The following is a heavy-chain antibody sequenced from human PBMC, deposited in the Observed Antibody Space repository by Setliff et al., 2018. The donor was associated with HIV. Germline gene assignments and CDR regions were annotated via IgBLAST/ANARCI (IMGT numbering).Heavy chain of an antibody. V-gene: IGHV1-69*10. CDR3: ARPPWELGVDYYGMDV. D-gene: IGHD1-26*01. CDR1: GGTFTSYV. CDR2: IIPILGIA. Sequence: SVKVSCKASGGTFTSYVISWVRQAPGQGLEWMGGIIPILGIASYSQKFQGRVTITADKSTSTAYMELSSLRSEDTAVYYCARPPWELGVDYYGMDVWGEATTVTVSS. J-gene: IGHJ6*02.